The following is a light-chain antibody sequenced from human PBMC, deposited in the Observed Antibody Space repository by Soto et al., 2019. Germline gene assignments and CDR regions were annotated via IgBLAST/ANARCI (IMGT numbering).Light chain of an antibody. Sequence: IVMTQSPASLSVSPGEGATLSCRASKSVSNNLAWYQQKPGQAPRLLLYGASPRATGLPARFSGSGSGTDFTLTISSRQSEDVAVYYCQQYNNWPRGTLRQGTKVEIK. CDR3: QQYNNWPRGT. J-gene: IGKJ1*01. CDR1: KSVSNN. CDR2: GAS. V-gene: IGKV3-15*01.